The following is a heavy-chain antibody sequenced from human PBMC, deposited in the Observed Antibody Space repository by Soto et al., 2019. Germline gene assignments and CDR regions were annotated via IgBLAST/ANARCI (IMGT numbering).Heavy chain of an antibody. CDR2: VNPNTGLT. J-gene: IGHJ5*02. CDR1: GYTFTALY. Sequence: WASVKVSCKASGYTFTALYMNWVRQAPGQGLEWMGWVNPNTGLTKYAQKFQGRVIMTRDTSINTAYMELSGLTSDDTAVYYCTTLRLDPWGQGTLVTVSS. D-gene: IGHD3-9*01. CDR3: TTLRLDP. V-gene: IGHV1-2*02.